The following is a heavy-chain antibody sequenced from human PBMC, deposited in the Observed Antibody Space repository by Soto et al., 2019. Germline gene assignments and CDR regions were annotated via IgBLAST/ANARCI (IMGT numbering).Heavy chain of an antibody. J-gene: IGHJ4*02. D-gene: IGHD3-10*01. Sequence: PSETLSLTCTLSGGSLSNGGYYWSWIRQLPGKGLEWIGYIYYSGSTYYNPSLKSGVTISVDTSKSQFSLKLSSVTAADAALYYCARVAYASGSYYFDYWGQGILVTVPS. CDR3: ARVAYASGSYYFDY. CDR1: GGSLSNGGYY. V-gene: IGHV4-31*03. CDR2: IYYSGST.